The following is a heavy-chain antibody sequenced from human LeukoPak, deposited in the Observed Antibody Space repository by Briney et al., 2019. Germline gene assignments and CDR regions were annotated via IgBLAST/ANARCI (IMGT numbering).Heavy chain of an antibody. J-gene: IGHJ4*02. CDR1: GVSIISHY. CDR3: ARGGSYFDY. CDR2: IFYSRST. D-gene: IGHD1-26*01. Sequence: PSETLSLTCSVSGVSIISHYWSWVRHPPGKGLELIGYIFYSRSTNYNPSLKSRVTISVDTSKNHFSLKLSSVTAADTAVYYCARGGSYFDYWGRGTLVTVSS. V-gene: IGHV4-59*11.